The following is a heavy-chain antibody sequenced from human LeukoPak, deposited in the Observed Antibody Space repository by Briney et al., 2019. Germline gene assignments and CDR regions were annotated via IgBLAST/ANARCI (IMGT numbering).Heavy chain of an antibody. V-gene: IGHV4-61*02. J-gene: IGHJ3*02. D-gene: IGHD3-22*01. Sequence: PSETLSLTCSVSGDSITSGTYYWSWIRQPAGKGLELIGRVYISGSTNYNPSLRSRVTISLDTSNNQFPLNLSSVTAADTAVYYCARHNYYDSSGYYGDAFDIWGQGTMVTVSS. CDR3: ARHNYYDSSGYYGDAFDI. CDR1: GDSITSGTYY. CDR2: VYISGST.